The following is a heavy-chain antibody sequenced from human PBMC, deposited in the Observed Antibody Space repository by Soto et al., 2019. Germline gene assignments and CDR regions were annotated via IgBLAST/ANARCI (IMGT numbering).Heavy chain of an antibody. CDR2: IYYSGST. CDR1: GDSISSTRW. Sequence: SETLSLTCTVSGDSISSTRWWSWVRQPPGKGLEWIGYIYYSGSTYYNPSLKSRVTISVDTSKNQFSLKLSSVTAADTAVYYCARLLWFGELLGPFDYWGQGTLVTLSS. V-gene: IGHV4-30-4*01. J-gene: IGHJ4*02. D-gene: IGHD3-10*01. CDR3: ARLLWFGELLGPFDY.